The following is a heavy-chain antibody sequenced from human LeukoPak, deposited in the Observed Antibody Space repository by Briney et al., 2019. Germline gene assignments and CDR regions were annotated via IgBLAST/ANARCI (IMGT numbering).Heavy chain of an antibody. J-gene: IGHJ5*02. CDR1: GGTFSSYA. D-gene: IGHD3-9*01. Sequence: ASVKVSCKASGGTFSSYAISWVRQAPGQGLEWMGGIIPIFGTANYAQKFQGRVTITADESTSTAYMELSSLRSEDTAVYYCARGGSTFDWFPWGWFDPWGQGTLVTVSS. CDR3: ARGGSTFDWFPWGWFDP. V-gene: IGHV1-69*01. CDR2: IIPIFGTA.